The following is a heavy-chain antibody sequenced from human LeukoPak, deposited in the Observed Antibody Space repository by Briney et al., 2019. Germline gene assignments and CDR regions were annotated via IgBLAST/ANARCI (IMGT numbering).Heavy chain of an antibody. J-gene: IGHJ6*02. D-gene: IGHD2/OR15-2a*01. CDR2: IKQDGSEK. V-gene: IGHV3-7*01. CDR1: GFTFSSYW. CDR3: ARATWASSYYYGMDV. Sequence: GGSLRLSCAASGFTFSSYWMSWVRQAPGKGLEWVANIKQDGSEKYYVDSVKGRFTISRDNAMNTLYLQMNSLRAEDTAVYYCARATWASSYYYGMDVWGQGTTVTVSS.